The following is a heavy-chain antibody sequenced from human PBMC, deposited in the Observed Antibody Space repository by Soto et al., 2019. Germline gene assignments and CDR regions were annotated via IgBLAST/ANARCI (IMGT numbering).Heavy chain of an antibody. Sequence: LKISCKGSGYSFTSYWIGWVRQMPGKGLEWMGIIYPGDSDTRYSPSFQGQVTISADKSISTAYLQWSSLKASDTAMYYCARSPRSSGSPRGYGMDVWGQGTTVTVSS. CDR3: ARSPRSSGSPRGYGMDV. V-gene: IGHV5-51*01. CDR2: IYPGDSDT. D-gene: IGHD2-15*01. J-gene: IGHJ6*02. CDR1: GYSFTSYW.